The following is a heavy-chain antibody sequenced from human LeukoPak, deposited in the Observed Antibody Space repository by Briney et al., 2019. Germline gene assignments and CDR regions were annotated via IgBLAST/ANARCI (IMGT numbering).Heavy chain of an antibody. Sequence: ASVKVSCKASGYTFTDYYMHWVRQAPGQGFEWLGWINPNSGDTNYPEKFRGRVTKTCDTSITTAYMELSRLTSDDTAVYYCARGRCSGGSCHEGGYWGQGTLVTVSS. CDR3: ARGRCSGGSCHEGGY. CDR2: INPNSGDT. CDR1: GYTFTDYY. V-gene: IGHV1-2*02. D-gene: IGHD2-15*01. J-gene: IGHJ4*02.